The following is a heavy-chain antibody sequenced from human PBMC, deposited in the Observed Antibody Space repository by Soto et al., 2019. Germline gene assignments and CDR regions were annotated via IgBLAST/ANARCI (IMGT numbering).Heavy chain of an antibody. J-gene: IGHJ4*02. CDR3: ARGGVATFLDY. CDR2: ITSDSGVI. Sequence: PGGSLRLSCAASGFTFSSYGMHWVRQAPGKGLEWVSFITSDSGVIYYADSVKGRFTISRDNAKNSLYLQVNSLRDEDTAVYYCARGGVATFLDYWGQGTLVTVSS. CDR1: GFTFSSYG. D-gene: IGHD5-12*01. V-gene: IGHV3-48*02.